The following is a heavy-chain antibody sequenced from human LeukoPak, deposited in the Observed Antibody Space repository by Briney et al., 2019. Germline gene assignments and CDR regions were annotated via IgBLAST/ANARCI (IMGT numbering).Heavy chain of an antibody. J-gene: IGHJ3*02. CDR3: ARDPEQLRAFDI. V-gene: IGHV3-43D*03. D-gene: IGHD1-14*01. Sequence: TGGSLRLSCAASGFTFDDYAMHWVRQAPGKGLEWVSLISWDGGSTYYADSVKGRFTISRDNAKNSLYLQMNSLRAEDTAVYYCARDPEQLRAFDIWGQGTMVTVSS. CDR1: GFTFDDYA. CDR2: ISWDGGST.